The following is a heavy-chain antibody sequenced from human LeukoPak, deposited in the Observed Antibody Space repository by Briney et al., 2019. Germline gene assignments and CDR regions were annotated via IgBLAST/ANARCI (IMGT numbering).Heavy chain of an antibody. D-gene: IGHD3-22*01. J-gene: IGHJ4*02. CDR3: AREVPHYYDSSGYYPYFDY. V-gene: IGHV1-2*02. Sequence: ASVKVSCKASGYTFTGYYMHWVRQAPGQGLEWMGWINPNSGGTNYAQKFQGRVTMTRDTSISTAYMELSRLRSDDTAVYYCAREVPHYYDSSGYYPYFDYWGQETLVTVSS. CDR2: INPNSGGT. CDR1: GYTFTGYY.